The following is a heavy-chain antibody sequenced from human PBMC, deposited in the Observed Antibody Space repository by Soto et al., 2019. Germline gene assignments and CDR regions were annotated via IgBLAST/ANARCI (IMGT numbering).Heavy chain of an antibody. CDR3: TTRSIAAAGKVSAY. J-gene: IGHJ4*02. CDR1: GFTFSSYG. V-gene: IGHV3-30*03. D-gene: IGHD6-13*01. Sequence: GGSLRLSCAASGFTFSSYGMHWVRQAPGKGLEWVAVISYDGSNKYYADSVKGRLTISRDNSKNTLYLQMNSLKTEDTAVYYCTTRSIAAAGKVSAYWGQGTLVTVSS. CDR2: ISYDGSNK.